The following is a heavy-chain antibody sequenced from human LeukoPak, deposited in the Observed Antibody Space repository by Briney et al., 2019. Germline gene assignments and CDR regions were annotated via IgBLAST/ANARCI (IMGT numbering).Heavy chain of an antibody. D-gene: IGHD5-18*01. CDR3: AGWGSSYGYYFDY. J-gene: IGHJ4*02. CDR1: GGSISSSSYY. V-gene: IGHV4-39*01. CDR2: IYYSGST. Sequence: PSETLSLTCTVSGGSISSSSYYWGWIRQPPGKGLEWIGSIYYSGSTYYNPSLKSRVTISVDTSKNQFSLKLSSVTAAETAVYRCAGWGSSYGYYFDYWGQGTLVTVSS.